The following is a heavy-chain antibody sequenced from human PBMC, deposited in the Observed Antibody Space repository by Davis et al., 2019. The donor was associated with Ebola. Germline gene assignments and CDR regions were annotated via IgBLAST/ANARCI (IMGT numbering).Heavy chain of an antibody. D-gene: IGHD5-12*01. V-gene: IGHV3-9*01. J-gene: IGHJ4*02. CDR1: RFRFGDYA. Sequence: PGGSLRLSCAASRFRFGDYAMHWVRQAPGQGLEWVSGISWNSGSIGYADSVKGRFTISRDNAKNSLYLQMNSLRAEDTAVYYCARGAVATTLDYWGQGTLVTVSS. CDR2: ISWNSGSI. CDR3: ARGAVATTLDY.